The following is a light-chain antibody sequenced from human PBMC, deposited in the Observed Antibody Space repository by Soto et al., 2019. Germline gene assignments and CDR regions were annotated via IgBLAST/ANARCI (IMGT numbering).Light chain of an antibody. CDR2: AAS. V-gene: IGKV1-39*01. CDR1: QTISRW. CDR3: QQSYSSPPT. J-gene: IGKJ1*01. Sequence: DIQLTQTPSTLSASVGDEVTITCGGSQTISRWLAWYQQKPGRAPKLLIFAASSLQSGVPSRFSGSRSGPDFTLTISSLQPEDFATYYCQQSYSSPPTFGQGTKVDIK.